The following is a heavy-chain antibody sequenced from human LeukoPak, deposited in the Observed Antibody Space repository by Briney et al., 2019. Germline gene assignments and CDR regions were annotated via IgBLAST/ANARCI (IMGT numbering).Heavy chain of an antibody. CDR2: IYYSGST. J-gene: IGHJ3*02. CDR1: GGSISSYY. D-gene: IGHD3-10*01. CDR3: ARSRFGELLRPNAFDI. V-gene: IGHV4-59*12. Sequence: SETLSLTCTVSGGSISSYYWSWIRQPPGKGLEWIGYIYYSGSTNYNPSLKGRVTISVDRSKNQFSLKLSSVTAADTAVYYCARSRFGELLRPNAFDIWGQGTMVTVSS.